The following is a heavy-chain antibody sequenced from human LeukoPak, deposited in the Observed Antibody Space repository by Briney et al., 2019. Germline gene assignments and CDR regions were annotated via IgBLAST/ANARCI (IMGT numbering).Heavy chain of an antibody. J-gene: IGHJ4*02. CDR1: GGSLSGYY. CDR3: AGNPQDGLNFDY. V-gene: IGHV4-34*01. CDR2: INHGGST. Sequence: SETLSLTCTVYGGSLSGYYWSWIRQPPGKGREWIGEINHGGSTNYNPSLKSRVTISVDTSKNQLSLKLSSVTAADTAVYYCAGNPQDGLNFDYWGQGTLVTVSS. D-gene: IGHD1-14*01.